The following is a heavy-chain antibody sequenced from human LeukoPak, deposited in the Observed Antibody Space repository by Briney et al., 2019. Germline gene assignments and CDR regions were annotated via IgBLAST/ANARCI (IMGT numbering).Heavy chain of an antibody. J-gene: IGHJ3*02. CDR1: GYTFTGYY. D-gene: IGHD3-10*01. V-gene: IGHV1-2*02. CDR3: AREILHGSGGETGAFDI. Sequence: ASVKVSCKASGYTFTGYYMHWVRQAPGQGLEWMGWINPNSGGTNYAQKFQGRVTMTRDTSISTAYMELRSLRSDDTAVYYCAREILHGSGGETGAFDIWGQGTMVTVSS. CDR2: INPNSGGT.